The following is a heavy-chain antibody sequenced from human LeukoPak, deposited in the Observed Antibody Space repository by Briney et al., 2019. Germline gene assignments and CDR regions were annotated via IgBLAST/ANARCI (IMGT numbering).Heavy chain of an antibody. D-gene: IGHD3-22*01. CDR2: IIPIFGTA. V-gene: IGHV1-69*05. CDR3: ARTAQYSSGYPYYFDC. J-gene: IGHJ4*02. CDR1: GGTFSSYA. Sequence: SVKVSCKASGGTFSSYAISWVRQAPGQGLEWMGRIIPIFGTANYAQKFQGRVTITTDESTSTAYMELSSLRSEDTAVYYCARTAQYSSGYPYYFDCWGQGTLVTVSS.